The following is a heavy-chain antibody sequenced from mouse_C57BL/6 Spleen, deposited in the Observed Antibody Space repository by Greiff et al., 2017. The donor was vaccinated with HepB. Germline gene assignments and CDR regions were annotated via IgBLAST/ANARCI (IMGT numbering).Heavy chain of an antibody. Sequence: EVKLEESGEGLVKPGGSLKLSCAASGFTFSSYAMSWVRQTPEKRLEWVAYISSGGDYIYYADTVKGRFTISRDNARNTLYLQMSSLKSEDTAMYYCTRDKNYYGSSYPMDYWGQGTSVTVSS. CDR2: ISSGGDYI. CDR3: TRDKNYYGSSYPMDY. J-gene: IGHJ4*01. V-gene: IGHV5-9-1*02. CDR1: GFTFSSYA. D-gene: IGHD1-1*01.